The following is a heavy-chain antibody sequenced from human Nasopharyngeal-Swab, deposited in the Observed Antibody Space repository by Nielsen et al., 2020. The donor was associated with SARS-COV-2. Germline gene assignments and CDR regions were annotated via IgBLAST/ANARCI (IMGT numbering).Heavy chain of an antibody. CDR3: ARADDSSGYYYRYYYYGMDV. V-gene: IGHV3-11*01. D-gene: IGHD3-22*01. CDR1: GFSFSEYY. J-gene: IGHJ6*02. CDR2: ISSSGSIT. Sequence: GGSLRLSCAASGFSFSEYYMSWIRQAPGKGLEWISDISSSGSITHYADSMKGRFTISRDNAKKSLYLQMNSLRAEDTALYYCARADDSSGYYYRYYYYGMDVWGQGTTVTVSS.